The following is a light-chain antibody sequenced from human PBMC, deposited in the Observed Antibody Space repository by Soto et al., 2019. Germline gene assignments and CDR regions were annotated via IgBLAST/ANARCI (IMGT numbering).Light chain of an antibody. CDR3: QQASSFPLT. CDR2: GAS. Sequence: IQMTQSPSSVSASVGDSVTITCRASQVISSWLAWYQAKPGKAPKLLIYGASNRESGVHSRFSASESGTLFTLTINSLQPEDFATYYCQQASSFPLTFGGGTTVEI. CDR1: QVISSW. V-gene: IGKV1-12*01. J-gene: IGKJ4*01.